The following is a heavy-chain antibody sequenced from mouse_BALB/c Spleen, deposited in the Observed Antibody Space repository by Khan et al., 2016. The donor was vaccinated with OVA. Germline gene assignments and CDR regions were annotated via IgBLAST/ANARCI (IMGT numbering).Heavy chain of an antibody. D-gene: IGHD4-1*01. Sequence: EVQLQESGPGLVKPSQSLSLTCTVTGYSITSDYAWNWIRQFPGNKLEWMGYIGYSGSTSYNPSLKSRISITRYTSKNQFFLQLNSVTTEDTATYYCARLGPGFAYWGQGTLVTVSA. J-gene: IGHJ3*01. CDR3: ARLGPGFAY. CDR1: GYSITSDYA. CDR2: IGYSGST. V-gene: IGHV3-2*02.